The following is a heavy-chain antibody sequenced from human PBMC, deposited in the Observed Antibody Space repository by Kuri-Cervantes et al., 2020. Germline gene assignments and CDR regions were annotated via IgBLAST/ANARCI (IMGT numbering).Heavy chain of an antibody. D-gene: IGHD4-17*01. Sequence: GGSLRLSCVASGFTFSSYSMNWVRQAPGKGLEWVANIKQDGSEKYYVDSVKGRFTISRDNAKNSLYLQMNSLRAEDTAVYYCAKDYSGDPSQNLDYWGQGTLVTVSS. V-gene: IGHV3-7*01. CDR3: AKDYSGDPSQNLDY. J-gene: IGHJ4*02. CDR1: GFTFSSYS. CDR2: IKQDGSEK.